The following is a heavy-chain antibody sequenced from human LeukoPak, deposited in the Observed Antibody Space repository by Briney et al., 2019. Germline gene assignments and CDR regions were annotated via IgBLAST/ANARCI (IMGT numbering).Heavy chain of an antibody. D-gene: IGHD5-12*01. J-gene: IGHJ6*02. CDR2: ISGSGGST. V-gene: IGHV3-23*01. CDR3: ASAGIYSGYDGHYYYYGMDV. CDR1: GFTFSSYA. Sequence: GGSLRLSCAASGFTFSSYAMSWVRQAPGKGLEWVSAISGSGGSTYYADSVKGRFTTSRDNSKNTLYLQMNSQRAEDTAVYYCASAGIYSGYDGHYYYYGMDVWGQGTTVTVSS.